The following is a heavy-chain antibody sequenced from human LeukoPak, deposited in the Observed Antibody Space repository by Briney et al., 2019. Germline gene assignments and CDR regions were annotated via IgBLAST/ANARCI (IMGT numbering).Heavy chain of an antibody. J-gene: IGHJ6*02. CDR2: ISYDGSNK. D-gene: IGHD1-26*01. Sequence: GGSLRLSCAASGFTFSSYAMHWVRQAPGKGLEWVAVISYDGSNKYYADSVKGRFTISRDNSKNTLYLQMNSLRAEDTAVYYCARDTVVGATTRYYGMDVWGQGTTVTVSS. CDR1: GFTFSSYA. CDR3: ARDTVVGATTRYYGMDV. V-gene: IGHV3-30-3*01.